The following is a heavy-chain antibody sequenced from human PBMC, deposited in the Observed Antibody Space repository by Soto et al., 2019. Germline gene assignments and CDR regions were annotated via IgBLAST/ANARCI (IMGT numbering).Heavy chain of an antibody. Sequence: PGGSLRLSCAASGFTFSSYAMSWVLQAPGKGLEWVSAISGSGGSTYYADSVKGRFTISRDNSKNTLYLQMNSLRAEDTAVYYCAKPILGVTMVRGGPGTNYYYYGMDVWGQGTTVTVSS. CDR3: AKPILGVTMVRGGPGTNYYYYGMDV. D-gene: IGHD3-10*01. CDR2: ISGSGGST. J-gene: IGHJ6*02. CDR1: GFTFSSYA. V-gene: IGHV3-23*01.